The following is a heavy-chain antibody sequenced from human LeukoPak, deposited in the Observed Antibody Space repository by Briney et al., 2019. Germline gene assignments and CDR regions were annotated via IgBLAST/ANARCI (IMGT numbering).Heavy chain of an antibody. Sequence: TSETLSLTCTVSGGSISSYYWSWIRQPPGKGLEWIGYIYYSGSTNYNPSLKSRVTISVDTSKNQFSLKLSSVTAADTAVYYCARNDMYSSSWYHTNDAFDIWGQGTMVTVSS. CDR2: IYYSGST. CDR1: GGSISSYY. J-gene: IGHJ3*02. V-gene: IGHV4-59*01. D-gene: IGHD6-13*01. CDR3: ARNDMYSSSWYHTNDAFDI.